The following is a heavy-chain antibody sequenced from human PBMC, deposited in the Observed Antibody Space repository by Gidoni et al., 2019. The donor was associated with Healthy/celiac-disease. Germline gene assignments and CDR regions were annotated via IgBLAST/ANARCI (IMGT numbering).Heavy chain of an antibody. CDR1: GYTFTGYY. CDR2: INPNSGGT. CDR3: ARPINDYGEVNDI. J-gene: IGHJ3*02. D-gene: IGHD4-17*01. Sequence: QVQLVQSGAEVKKPGASVKVSCKASGYTFTGYYMHWVRQAPGQGLGWMGWINPNSGGTNYAQKFQGRVTMTRDTSSSTAYMELSRLRSDDTAVYYCARPINDYGEVNDIWGQGTMVTVSS. V-gene: IGHV1-2*02.